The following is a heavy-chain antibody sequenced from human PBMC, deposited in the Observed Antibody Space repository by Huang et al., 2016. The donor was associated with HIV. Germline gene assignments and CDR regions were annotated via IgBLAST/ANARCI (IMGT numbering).Heavy chain of an antibody. D-gene: IGHD3-10*01. CDR2: TYSGDSDT. J-gene: IGHJ4*02. CDR3: ARQGLWLPPTDPFDY. Sequence: EVHLVQSGAAVKEPGESLKISCQASGYNFDSYWLGWVRQMPGKGLEWMAGTYSGDSDTRYDPSFQGQGTISADQSINTADLQWSSLKASDTAIYFCARQGLWLPPTDPFDYWGQGTPVTVSA. CDR1: GYNFDSYW. V-gene: IGHV5-51*01.